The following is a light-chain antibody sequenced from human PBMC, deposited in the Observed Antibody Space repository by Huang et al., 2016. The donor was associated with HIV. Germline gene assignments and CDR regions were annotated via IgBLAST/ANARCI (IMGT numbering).Light chain of an antibody. J-gene: IGKJ1*01. CDR1: HNVTNDY. Sequence: EIVLTQSPDTLSLSPGERGALSCRASHNVTNDYLAWYQQKSGQAPRLLIYGSSGRATATPDRFSGSGSGTDFSLTIDTVKPEDFASYYWQQYSTSPWTFGPGTKVEIK. CDR3: QQYSTSPWT. V-gene: IGKV3-20*01. CDR2: GSS.